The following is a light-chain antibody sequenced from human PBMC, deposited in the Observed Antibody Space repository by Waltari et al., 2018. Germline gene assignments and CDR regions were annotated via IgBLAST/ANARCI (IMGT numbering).Light chain of an antibody. Sequence: QSALTQPPSASGAPGLSVTISCTGTSSDVGGYNYVSWYQQHPGKAPKLMIYEVTKRPSGVPYRFSGSTSGNTASLTVSGLQAEDEADYYCSSYSSSNNLVFGGWTKLAVL. CDR1: SSDVGGYNY. V-gene: IGLV2-8*01. CDR3: SSYSSSNNLV. J-gene: IGLJ3*02. CDR2: EVT.